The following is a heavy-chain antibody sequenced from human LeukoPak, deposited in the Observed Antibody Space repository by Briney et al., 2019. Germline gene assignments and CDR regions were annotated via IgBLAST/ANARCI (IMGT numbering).Heavy chain of an antibody. CDR3: ARYNSMFRGVTTSDY. CDR2: NSAYNGNT. V-gene: IGHV1-18*01. CDR1: GYTFTNYG. J-gene: IGHJ4*02. D-gene: IGHD3-10*01. Sequence: ASVKVSCKASGYTFTNYGFNWVRQAPGQGLEWMGNSAYNGNTNYAQNFQDRVTMTTDTSTSTAYMELRSLRSDDTAVYYCARYNSMFRGVTTSDYWGQGTLVTVSS.